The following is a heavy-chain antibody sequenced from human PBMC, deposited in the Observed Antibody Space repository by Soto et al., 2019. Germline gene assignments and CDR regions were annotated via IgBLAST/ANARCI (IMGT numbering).Heavy chain of an antibody. CDR3: ARVRIVSRPGGDYFYGMDV. CDR2: INQDGIET. Sequence: PGGSLRLSCAASGFTFSSYWMTWVRQAPGKGLEWVANINQDGIETYYVDSVKGRFTISRDNAKNSLYLQMNSLTVEDTAVFYCARVRIVSRPGGDYFYGMDVWGQGTTVTVSS. V-gene: IGHV3-7*01. CDR1: GFTFSSYW. D-gene: IGHD6-6*01. J-gene: IGHJ6*02.